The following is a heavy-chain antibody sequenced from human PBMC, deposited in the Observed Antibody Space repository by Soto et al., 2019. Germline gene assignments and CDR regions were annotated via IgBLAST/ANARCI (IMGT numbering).Heavy chain of an antibody. CDR3: AVSTSLDPRLFDY. CDR2: INAGNGNT. D-gene: IGHD6-13*01. Sequence: QVQLVQSGAEVKKPGASVKVSCKASGYTFTSYAMHWVRQAPGQRREGMGWINAGNGNTKYSLKFQGRVTITRDTSARAAYMELSSLRSEDTDVYYCAVSTSLDPRLFDYWGQGTLVTVSS. CDR1: GYTFTSYA. V-gene: IGHV1-3*01. J-gene: IGHJ4*02.